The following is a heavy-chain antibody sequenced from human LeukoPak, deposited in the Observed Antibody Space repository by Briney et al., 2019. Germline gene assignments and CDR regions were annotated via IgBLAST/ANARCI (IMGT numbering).Heavy chain of an antibody. D-gene: IGHD3-16*01. V-gene: IGHV3-21*01. Sequence: GGSLRLSCAASGFTFSSYSINWVRQAPGKGLEWVSSISSSSSYIYYADSVKGRFTISRDNAKNSLYLQMNSLRAEDTAVYYCARVITLGFVDYWGQGTLVTVSS. CDR2: ISSSSSYI. CDR1: GFTFSSYS. J-gene: IGHJ4*02. CDR3: ARVITLGFVDY.